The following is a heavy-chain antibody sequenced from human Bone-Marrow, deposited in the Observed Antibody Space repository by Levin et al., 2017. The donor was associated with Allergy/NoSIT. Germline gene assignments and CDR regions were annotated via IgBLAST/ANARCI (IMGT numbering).Heavy chain of an antibody. CDR3: AVSYGDYSLLNF. V-gene: IGHV1-2*06. D-gene: IGHD4-17*01. CDR2: IHPNTGNT. CDR1: GYTFIGYH. J-gene: IGHJ4*02. Sequence: ASVKVSCKASGYTFIGYHIHWLRQAPGQGPEWMGRIHPNTGNTNFAPNFQGRVTIIRDTSINTAYLDLSRLTSDDSAVYYCAVSYGDYSLLNFWGQGTLVTVSS.